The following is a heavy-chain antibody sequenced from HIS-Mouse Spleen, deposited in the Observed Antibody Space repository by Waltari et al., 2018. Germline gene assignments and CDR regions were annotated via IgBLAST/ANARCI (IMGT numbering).Heavy chain of an antibody. J-gene: IGHJ3*02. Sequence: QLQLQESGPGLVKPSETLSLPCTVSVAPLGSSGYYWGWIRQHPGRGLEWIGSIYYSGSTYYNPSLKSRVTISVDTSKNQFSLKLSSVTAADTAVYYCARAPTGFLEWFDAFDIWGQGTMVTVSS. D-gene: IGHD3-3*01. CDR1: VAPLGSSGYY. CDR3: ARAPTGFLEWFDAFDI. V-gene: IGHV4-39*07. CDR2: IYYSGST.